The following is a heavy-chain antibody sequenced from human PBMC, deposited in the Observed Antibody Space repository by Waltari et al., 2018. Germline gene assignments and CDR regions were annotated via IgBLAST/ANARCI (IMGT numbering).Heavy chain of an antibody. CDR3: TTDLGGYQKYYFNS. CDR2: FIPIFGTA. J-gene: IGHJ4*02. Sequence: QVQLLQSGAEVKKPGSSVKVSCNTSGGSFSSHSFSWVRQAPGQGPQWMGGFIPIFGTATYPQKFQGRVTITADESTSTTYMELSGLTSDDTAVYYCTTDLGGYQKYYFNSWGQGTLVTVSS. V-gene: IGHV1-69*01. D-gene: IGHD5-12*01. CDR1: GGSFSSHS.